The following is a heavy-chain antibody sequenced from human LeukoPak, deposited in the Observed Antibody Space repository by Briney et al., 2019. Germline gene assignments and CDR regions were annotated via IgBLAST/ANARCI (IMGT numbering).Heavy chain of an antibody. CDR2: INDSGST. Sequence: SETLSLTCAVYGGSFSGYYWTWIRQPPGKGLEWIGEINDSGSTNYNPSLKSRVTISVDTSKNQFSLKLSSVTAAGTAVYYCARNSEYSRSLDYWGEATLVSVSS. D-gene: IGHD6-6*01. CDR1: GGSFSGYY. CDR3: ARNSEYSRSLDY. J-gene: IGHJ4*02. V-gene: IGHV4-34*01.